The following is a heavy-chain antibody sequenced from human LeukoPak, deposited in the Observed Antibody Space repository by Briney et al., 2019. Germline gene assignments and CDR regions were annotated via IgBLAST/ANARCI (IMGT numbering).Heavy chain of an antibody. J-gene: IGHJ5*02. CDR3: ALWFGESFYWFDP. D-gene: IGHD3-10*01. V-gene: IGHV1-2*02. CDR1: GYTFTGYY. CDR2: INPNSGGT. Sequence: GASVKVSCKASGYTFTGYYMRWVRQAPGQGLEWMGWINPNSGGTNYAQKFQGRVTMTRDTSISTAYMELSRLRSDDTAVYYCALWFGESFYWFDPWGQGTLVTVSS.